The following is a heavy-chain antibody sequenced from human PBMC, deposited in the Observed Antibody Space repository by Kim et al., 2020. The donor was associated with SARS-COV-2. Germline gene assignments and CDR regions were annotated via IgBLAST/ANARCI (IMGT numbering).Heavy chain of an antibody. CDR3: ARTTTVTTDFDY. CDR2: INHSGST. CDR1: GGSFSGYY. V-gene: IGHV4-34*01. D-gene: IGHD4-17*01. J-gene: IGHJ4*02. Sequence: SETLSLTCAVYGGSFSGYYWSWIRQPPGKGLEWIGEINHSGSTNYNPSLKSRVTISVDTSKNQFSLKLSSVTAADTAVYYCARTTTVTTDFDYWGQGTLVTVSS.